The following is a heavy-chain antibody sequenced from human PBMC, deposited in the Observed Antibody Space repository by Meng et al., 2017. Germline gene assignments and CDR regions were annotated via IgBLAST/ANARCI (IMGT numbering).Heavy chain of an antibody. V-gene: IGHV1-69*06. CDR1: GGTFSSYT. CDR2: IIPIFGTA. Sequence: SVKVSCKASGGTFSSYTISWVRQAPGQGLEWMGGIIPIFGTANYAQKFQGRVTITADKSTSTAYMELSSLRSEDTAVYYCARGGGLDQRYYYYGMDVWGQGTTVTVSS. J-gene: IGHJ6*02. D-gene: IGHD3-10*01. CDR3: ARGGGLDQRYYYYGMDV.